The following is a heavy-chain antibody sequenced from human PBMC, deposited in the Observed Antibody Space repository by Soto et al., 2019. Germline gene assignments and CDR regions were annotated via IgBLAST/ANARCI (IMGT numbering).Heavy chain of an antibody. Sequence: PGGSLRLSYTASGFTFGDYAMSWFRQAPGKGLEWVGFIRSKAYGGTTEYAASVKGRFTISRDDSKSIAYLQMNSLKTEDTALYYCAKDHYGSAIYGMDVWGQGTTVTVSS. J-gene: IGHJ6*02. D-gene: IGHD3-10*01. CDR1: GFTFGDYA. V-gene: IGHV3-49*03. CDR3: AKDHYGSAIYGMDV. CDR2: IRSKAYGGTT.